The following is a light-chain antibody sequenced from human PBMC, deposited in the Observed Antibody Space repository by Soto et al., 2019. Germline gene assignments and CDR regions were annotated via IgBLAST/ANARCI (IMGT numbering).Light chain of an antibody. Sequence: EMVLTQSPATLSLSPGERATHSCRASQSVSSYLAWYQQKPGQAPRLLIYDASNRATGIPARFSGSGSGTDFTLTISSLEPEDFAVYYCQQRSNWPLMYTFGQGTKLEIK. J-gene: IGKJ2*01. CDR2: DAS. V-gene: IGKV3-11*01. CDR3: QQRSNWPLMYT. CDR1: QSVSSY.